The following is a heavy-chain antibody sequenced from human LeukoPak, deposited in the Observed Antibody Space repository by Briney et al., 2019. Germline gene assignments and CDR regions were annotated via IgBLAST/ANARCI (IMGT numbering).Heavy chain of an antibody. D-gene: IGHD6-19*01. V-gene: IGHV5-51*01. CDR3: AMRSRIAVAGYRPTDAFDI. CDR1: GYSFTSYW. Sequence: RGESLKISCKGSGYSFTSYWIAWVRQMPGKGLEWMGIIYPGDSDTRYSPSFQGQVTISADKSISTAYLQWSSLKASDTAMYYCAMRSRIAVAGYRPTDAFDIWGQGTMVTVSS. CDR2: IYPGDSDT. J-gene: IGHJ3*02.